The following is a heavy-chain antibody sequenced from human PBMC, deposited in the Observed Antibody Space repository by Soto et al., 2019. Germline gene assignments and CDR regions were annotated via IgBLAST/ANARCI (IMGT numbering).Heavy chain of an antibody. V-gene: IGHV3-30-3*01. D-gene: IGHD5-18*01. J-gene: IGHJ3*02. CDR3: ARGGYSYGHDAFDI. CDR2: ISYDGSNK. CDR1: GFTFSSYA. Sequence: HPGGSLRLSCAASGFTFSSYAMHWVRQAPGKGLEWVAVISYDGSNKYYADSVKGRFTISRDNSKNTLYLQMNSLRAGDTAVYYCARGGYSYGHDAFDIWGQGTMVTVSS.